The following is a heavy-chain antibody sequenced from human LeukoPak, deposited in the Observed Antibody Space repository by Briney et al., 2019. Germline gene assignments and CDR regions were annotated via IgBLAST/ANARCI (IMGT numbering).Heavy chain of an antibody. J-gene: IGHJ4*02. CDR2: INYDGSST. CDR3: ARAAAGSTGRIDY. Sequence: GGSLRLSCAASGFTFSSFWMHWVRQAPGKGLVWVSHINYDGSSTTYADSVKGRFTISRDNAKNTLYLLMNSPRAEDTAVYYCARAAAGSTGRIDYWGQGSLVTVSS. D-gene: IGHD6-13*01. V-gene: IGHV3-74*01. CDR1: GFTFSSFW.